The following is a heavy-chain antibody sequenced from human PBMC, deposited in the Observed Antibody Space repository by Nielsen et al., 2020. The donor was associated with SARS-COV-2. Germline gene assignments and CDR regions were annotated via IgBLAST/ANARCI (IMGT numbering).Heavy chain of an antibody. CDR1: GFTFSSFA. CDR3: AKTYYYDSSGYPDAFGI. V-gene: IGHV3-23*01. CDR2: FTGVGDTT. D-gene: IGHD3-22*01. J-gene: IGHJ3*02. Sequence: GESLKISCAASGFTFSSFALSWFRQAPGKGLEWVSGFTGVGDTTSYVDSVKGRFTISRDNAKNTLYLQMNSLRAEDTAVYYCAKTYYYDSSGYPDAFGIWGQGTMVTVSS.